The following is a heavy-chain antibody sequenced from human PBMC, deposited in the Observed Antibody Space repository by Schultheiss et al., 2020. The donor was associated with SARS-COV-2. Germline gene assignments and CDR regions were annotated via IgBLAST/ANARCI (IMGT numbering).Heavy chain of an antibody. CDR2: SRNGGST. V-gene: IGHV3-64*04. Sequence: GGSLRLSCAASGFTVSSNYMSWVRQAPGKGLEYVSAISRNGGSTYYADSVKGRFTISRDNSRNALYLQMSSLRAEDTALYYCARGHSYTSSWGKDVWGKGTTVTVSS. CDR1: GFTVSSNY. J-gene: IGHJ6*04. D-gene: IGHD6-13*01. CDR3: ARGHSYTSSWGKDV.